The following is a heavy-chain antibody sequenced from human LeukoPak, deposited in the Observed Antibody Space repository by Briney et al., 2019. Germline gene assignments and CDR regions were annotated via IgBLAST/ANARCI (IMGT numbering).Heavy chain of an antibody. D-gene: IGHD3-10*01. Sequence: ASVKVSCTVSGYTLTELSMHWVRQAPGKGLEWMGGFDPEDGETIYAQKFQGRVTMTEDTSTDTAYMELSSLRSEDTAVYYCATASGSYAHNWFDPWGQGTLVTVSS. CDR3: ATASGSYAHNWFDP. CDR1: GYTLTELS. J-gene: IGHJ5*02. V-gene: IGHV1-24*01. CDR2: FDPEDGET.